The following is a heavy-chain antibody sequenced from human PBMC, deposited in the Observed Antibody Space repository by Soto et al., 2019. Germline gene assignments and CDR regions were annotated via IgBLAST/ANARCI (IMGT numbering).Heavy chain of an antibody. Sequence: SETLSLTCTFSGDSVITSSYSWGLIRQSPGKGLEWIGTIYSSENTYYNPSLLSRVTISVDTSKNEFSLRLSSVTAADTAVYYCARLNGYCISTNCHGYYGMDVWGQGTSVT. V-gene: IGHV4-39*01. CDR3: ARLNGYCISTNCHGYYGMDV. CDR2: IYSSENT. D-gene: IGHD2-2*03. CDR1: GDSVITSSYS. J-gene: IGHJ6*02.